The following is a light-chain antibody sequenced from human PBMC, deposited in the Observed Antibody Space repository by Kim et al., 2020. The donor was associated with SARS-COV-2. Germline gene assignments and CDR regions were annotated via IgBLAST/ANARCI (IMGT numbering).Light chain of an antibody. CDR2: AAS. CDR1: QSVSNSF. Sequence: EIVLTQSPGTLSLSPGERATLSCGASQSVSNSFLAWYQQKPGQAPRLLIYAASSRATGIPDRFSGSGSGTDFILTISRLEPEDFAVYYCQQYSNSPLTFGGGTKVDIK. V-gene: IGKV3-20*01. J-gene: IGKJ4*01. CDR3: QQYSNSPLT.